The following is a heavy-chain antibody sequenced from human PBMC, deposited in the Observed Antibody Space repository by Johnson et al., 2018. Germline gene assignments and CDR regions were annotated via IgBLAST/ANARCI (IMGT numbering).Heavy chain of an antibody. CDR1: GGSISSGTFY. D-gene: IGHD2-21*02. Sequence: QVQLQESGPGPVKPSQTLSLTCTVSGGSISSGTFYWTWIRQPAGKGLEWLGRIYTSGTTNYNPSPRSRVTISVDTSKNQFSLRLRSVTAADTAVYYCAKRVAVTTIPYYYLDVWGKGTTVTVSS. J-gene: IGHJ6*03. V-gene: IGHV4-61*02. CDR2: IYTSGTT. CDR3: AKRVAVTTIPYYYLDV.